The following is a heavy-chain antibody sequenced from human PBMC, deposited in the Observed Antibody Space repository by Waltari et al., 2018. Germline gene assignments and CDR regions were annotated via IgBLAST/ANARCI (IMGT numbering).Heavy chain of an antibody. CDR1: GGSISSGGYY. Sequence: QVQLQESGPGPVKPSQTLSLTCTVSGGSISSGGYYWSWIRQHPGKGLEWIGYIYYSGSTYYNPSLKSRVTISVDTSKNQFSLKLSSVTAADTAVYYCAREVIATHAFDIWGQGTMVTVSS. V-gene: IGHV4-31*03. CDR3: AREVIATHAFDI. CDR2: IYYSGST. J-gene: IGHJ3*02. D-gene: IGHD2-21*01.